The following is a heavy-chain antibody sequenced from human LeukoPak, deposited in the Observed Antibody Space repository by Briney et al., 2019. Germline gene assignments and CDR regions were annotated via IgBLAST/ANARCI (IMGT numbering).Heavy chain of an antibody. CDR1: GYTFTTHG. Sequence: ASVKVSCKASGYTFTTHGIAWVRQAPGQGLEWMGWVSAYNGKTSYAQKFQGRVTMTTDSSTNTAYMDLTSLRSDDTAVYYCARGGTYYPCIDYWGQGTQVTVSS. CDR3: ARGGTYYPCIDY. J-gene: IGHJ4*02. D-gene: IGHD1-26*01. CDR2: VSAYNGKT. V-gene: IGHV1-18*01.